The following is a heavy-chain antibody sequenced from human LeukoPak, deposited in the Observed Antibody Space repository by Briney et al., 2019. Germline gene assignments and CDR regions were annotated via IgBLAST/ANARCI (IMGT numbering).Heavy chain of an antibody. CDR3: VRKESVRTRAYDI. D-gene: IGHD2/OR15-2a*01. V-gene: IGHV1-2*06. J-gene: IGHJ3*02. Sequence: ASVKVSCKASGYTFSDDYIHWVRQAPGQGLEWMGRINPDTGRTDYAQKFQGRVTMARDTSIRTTYIELSRLRSDDTAVYYCVRKESVRTRAYDIWGQGTLVTVSS. CDR1: GYTFSDDY. CDR2: INPDTGRT.